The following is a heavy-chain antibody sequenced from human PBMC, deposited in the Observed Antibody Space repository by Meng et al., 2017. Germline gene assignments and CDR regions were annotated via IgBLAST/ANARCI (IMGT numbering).Heavy chain of an antibody. D-gene: IGHD3-10*01. V-gene: IGHV3-30*04. CDR3: ARKILPYGSGTGGFDY. CDR2: ISYDGSNK. Sequence: GESLKISCAASGFTFSSYAMHWVRQAPGKGLGWVAVISYDGSNKYYADSVKGRFTISRDNSKNTLYLQMNSLRAEDTAVYYCARKILPYGSGTGGFDYWGQGTLVTVSS. CDR1: GFTFSSYA. J-gene: IGHJ4*02.